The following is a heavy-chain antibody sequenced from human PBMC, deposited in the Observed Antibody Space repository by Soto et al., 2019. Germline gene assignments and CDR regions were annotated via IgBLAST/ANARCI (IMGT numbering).Heavy chain of an antibody. Sequence: GGSLRLSCAASGFTFSSYAMSWVRQAPGKGLEWVSAISGSGGSTYYADSVKGRFTISRDNSKNTLYLQMNSLRAEDTAVYYCAKDNYGRITIFGVVIPTFDYWGQGTLVTVSS. J-gene: IGHJ4*02. V-gene: IGHV3-23*01. D-gene: IGHD3-3*01. CDR1: GFTFSSYA. CDR3: AKDNYGRITIFGVVIPTFDY. CDR2: ISGSGGST.